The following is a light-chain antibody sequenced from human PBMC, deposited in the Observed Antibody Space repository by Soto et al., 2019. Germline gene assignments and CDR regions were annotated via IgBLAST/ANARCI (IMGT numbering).Light chain of an antibody. CDR3: CSYAGSSTPVV. Sequence: QSALTQPASVSGSPGQSITISCTGTSSDVGSYNLVSWYQQHPGKAPKLMIYEGSKRSSGVSNRFSGSKSGNTASLTISGLQAEDEADYYCCSYAGSSTPVVFGGGTKLTVL. CDR2: EGS. CDR1: SSDVGSYNL. J-gene: IGLJ2*01. V-gene: IGLV2-23*01.